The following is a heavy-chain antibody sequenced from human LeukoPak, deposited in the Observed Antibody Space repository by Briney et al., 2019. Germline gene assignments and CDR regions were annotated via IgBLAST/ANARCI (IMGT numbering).Heavy chain of an antibody. CDR1: GFAFNNYA. V-gene: IGHV3-23*01. CDR2: NSGSST. D-gene: IGHD1-26*01. J-gene: IGHJ4*02. Sequence: PGGSLRLSCAASGFAFNNYAMNWVRQAPGKGLEWVSTNSGSSTFYADSVKGRFTISRDNSKNTLYLQMNSLRAEDTAVYYCTTSSRSGSHCGYWGQGTLVIVSS. CDR3: TTSSRSGSHCGY.